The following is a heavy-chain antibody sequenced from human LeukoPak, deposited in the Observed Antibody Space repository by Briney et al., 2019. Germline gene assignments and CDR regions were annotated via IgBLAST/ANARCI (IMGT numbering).Heavy chain of an antibody. J-gene: IGHJ3*02. D-gene: IGHD4-17*01. Sequence: SETLSLTCTVSGGSISSYYWSWIRQPPGKGLEWIGYIYYSGSTNYNPSLKSRVTISVDTSKNQFSLKLSSVTAADTAVYYCARAGATVTRDAFDIWGQGTMVTVSS. CDR3: ARAGATVTRDAFDI. CDR2: IYYSGST. V-gene: IGHV4-59*08. CDR1: GGSISSYY.